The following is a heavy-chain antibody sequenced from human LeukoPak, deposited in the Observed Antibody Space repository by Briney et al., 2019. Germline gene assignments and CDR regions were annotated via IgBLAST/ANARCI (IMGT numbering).Heavy chain of an antibody. CDR1: GYTFTSYD. CDR3: ARGRGGLLWFGELLLLNWFDP. V-gene: IGHV1-8*01. D-gene: IGHD3-10*01. J-gene: IGHJ5*02. Sequence: ASVKVSCKASGYTFTSYDINWVRQATGQGLEWMGWMNPNSGNTGYAQKFQGRVTMTRNTSISTAYMELSSLRSEDTAVYYCARGRGGLLWFGELLLLNWFDPWGQGTLVTVSS. CDR2: MNPNSGNT.